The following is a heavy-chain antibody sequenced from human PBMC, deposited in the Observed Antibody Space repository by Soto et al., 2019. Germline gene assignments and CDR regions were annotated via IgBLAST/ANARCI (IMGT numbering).Heavy chain of an antibody. J-gene: IGHJ4*02. D-gene: IGHD6-6*01. CDR3: ARLLAARRRWAFDY. Sequence: SETLSLTCTVSGGSISSGDYYWSWIRQPPGKGLEWIGYTYYSGSTYYNPSLKSRVTISVDTSKNQFSLKLSSVTAADTAVYYCARLLAARRRWAFDYWGQGTLVTVSS. CDR2: TYYSGST. V-gene: IGHV4-30-4*01. CDR1: GGSISSGDYY.